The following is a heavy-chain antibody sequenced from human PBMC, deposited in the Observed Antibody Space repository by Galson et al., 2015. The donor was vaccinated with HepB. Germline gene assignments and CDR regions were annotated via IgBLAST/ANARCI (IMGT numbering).Heavy chain of an antibody. CDR3: AKATANVDRDSSQIAYYYYMDV. D-gene: IGHD2-2*01. CDR2: ISYDGSNK. Sequence: SLRLSCAASGFTFSSYGMHWVRQAPGKGLEWVAVISYDGSNKYYADSVKGRFTISRDNSKNTLYLQMNSLRAEDTAVYYCAKATANVDRDSSQIAYYYYMDVWGKGTTATVSS. J-gene: IGHJ6*03. V-gene: IGHV3-30*18. CDR1: GFTFSSYG.